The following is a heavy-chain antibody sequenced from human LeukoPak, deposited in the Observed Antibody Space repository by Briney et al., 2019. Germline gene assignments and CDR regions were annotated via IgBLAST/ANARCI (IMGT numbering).Heavy chain of an antibody. CDR1: GGTFSSYA. J-gene: IGHJ4*02. V-gene: IGHV1-69*04. CDR3: ARTYYYDSSGDYEGY. D-gene: IGHD3-22*01. CDR2: IIPILGIA. Sequence: GSSVKVSCKASGGTFSSYAISWVRQAPGQGLEWMGRIIPILGIANYAQKFQGRITITADKSTSTAYMELSSLRSEDTAVYYCARTYYYDSSGDYEGYWGQGTLVTVSS.